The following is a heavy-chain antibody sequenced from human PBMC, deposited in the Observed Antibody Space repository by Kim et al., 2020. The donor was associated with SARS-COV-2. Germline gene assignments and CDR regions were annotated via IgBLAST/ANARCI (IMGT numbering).Heavy chain of an antibody. CDR2: INWNSGTI. CDR1: GFTFDDYA. CDR3: VKDKSYYYGSASQGGWFDP. V-gene: IGHV3-9*01. D-gene: IGHD3-10*01. J-gene: IGHJ5*02. Sequence: GGSLRLSCAASGFTFDDYAMHWVRQAPGKGLEWVSGINWNSGTIGYADSVKGRFTISRDNAKNSLYLQMNSLRAEDTALYYCVKDKSYYYGSASQGGWFDPWGQGTLVTVSS.